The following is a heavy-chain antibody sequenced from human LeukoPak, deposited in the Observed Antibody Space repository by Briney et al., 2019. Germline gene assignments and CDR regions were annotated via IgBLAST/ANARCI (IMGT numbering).Heavy chain of an antibody. CDR3: TRDSYTNTWHEEGRDY. CDR1: GFTFSSYW. CDR2: IKQDGSDK. Sequence: GGSLRLSCAASGFTFSSYWMTWVRQAPGKGLEWVANIKQDGSDKHYVDSAKGRFTISRDNAKNSLYLQMNSLRAEDTAVYYCTRDSYTNTWHEEGRDYWGQGTLVTVSS. D-gene: IGHD6-13*01. V-gene: IGHV3-7*01. J-gene: IGHJ4*02.